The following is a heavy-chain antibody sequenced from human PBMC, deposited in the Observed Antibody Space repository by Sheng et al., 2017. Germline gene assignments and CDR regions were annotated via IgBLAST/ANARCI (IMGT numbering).Heavy chain of an antibody. CDR1: GGSFSGYY. D-gene: IGHD3-3*01. Sequence: QVQLQQWGAGLLKPSETLSLTCAVYGGSFSGYYWSWIRQPPGKGLEWIGEINHSGSTNYNPSLKSRVTISVDTSKNQFSLKLSSVTAADTAVYYCARGARRFLEWLRVFDYWGQGTPGHPSPQ. CDR2: INHSGST. J-gene: IGHJ4*02. CDR3: ARGARRFLEWLRVFDY. V-gene: IGHV4-34*01.